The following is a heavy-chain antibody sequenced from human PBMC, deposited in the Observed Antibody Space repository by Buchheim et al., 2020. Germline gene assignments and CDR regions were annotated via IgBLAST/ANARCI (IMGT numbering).Heavy chain of an antibody. CDR2: IGCGGGST. CDR1: GFTFSSYA. Sequence: EVQLLESGGGLVQPGGSLRLSCVASGFTFSSYAMSWVRQAPGKGLEWVSVIGCGGGSTYYADSVKGRFTISRDNSKNTLSLQMNSLRAEDTAVYYCAKAYTSMVIFDNWGQGTL. CDR3: AKAYTSMVIFDN. V-gene: IGHV3-23*01. D-gene: IGHD5-18*01. J-gene: IGHJ4*02.